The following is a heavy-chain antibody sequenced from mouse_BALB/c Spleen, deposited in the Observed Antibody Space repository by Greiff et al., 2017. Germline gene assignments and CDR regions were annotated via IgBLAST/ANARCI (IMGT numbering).Heavy chain of an antibody. CDR1: GFSLTSYG. V-gene: IGHV2-9*02. CDR3: ARDQRRYDGWYFDV. Sequence: VKLVESGPGLVAPSQSLSITCTVSGFSLTSYGVHWVRQPPGKGLEWLGVIWAGGSTNYNSALMSRLSISKDNSKSQVFLKMNSLQTDDTAMYYCARDQRRYDGWYFDVWGAGTTVTVSS. CDR2: IWAGGST. D-gene: IGHD2-3*01. J-gene: IGHJ1*01.